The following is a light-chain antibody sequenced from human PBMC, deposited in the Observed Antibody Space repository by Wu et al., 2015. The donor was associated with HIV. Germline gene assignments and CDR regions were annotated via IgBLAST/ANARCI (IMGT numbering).Light chain of an antibody. V-gene: IGKV1-NL1*01. J-gene: IGKJ4*01. CDR3: QQYYSTPLT. CDR2: ATS. CDR1: QGISKS. Sequence: DIQMTQSPSSLSASVGDRVTITCRASQGISKSIAWYQQKPGKAPKLLLYATSRLESGVPSRFSGSGSVTDYTLTISSLQPEDFVTYYCQQYYSTPLTFGGGTKVEIK.